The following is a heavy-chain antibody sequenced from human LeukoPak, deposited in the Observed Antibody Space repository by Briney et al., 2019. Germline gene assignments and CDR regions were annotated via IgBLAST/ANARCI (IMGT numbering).Heavy chain of an antibody. CDR3: ARDHRLNYYDSSAYYYVY. CDR1: GFTFSDYY. Sequence: GGSLRLSCAASGFTFSDYYMSWIRQAPGKGLEWVSYISSSSSYTNYADSVKGGFTISRDNAKNSLYLQMNSLRAEDTAVYYCARDHRLNYYDSSAYYYVYWGQGTLVTVSS. CDR2: ISSSSSYT. J-gene: IGHJ4*02. D-gene: IGHD3-22*01. V-gene: IGHV3-11*05.